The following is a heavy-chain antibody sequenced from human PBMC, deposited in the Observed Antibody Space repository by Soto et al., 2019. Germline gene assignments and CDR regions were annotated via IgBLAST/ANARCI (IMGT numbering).Heavy chain of an antibody. D-gene: IGHD1-26*01. J-gene: IGHJ2*01. CDR1: GFKFSSYG. CDR3: AKDYRVVGASVDFDL. Sequence: QVQLVESGGGVVQPGRSLRLSCAASGFKFSSYGMHWVRQAPGKGLEWVAVISYDGSNKYYADSVKGRFTISRDNSKNTLYLQMNSLRDEDTAVYDGAKDYRVVGASVDFDLGGRGSLGTVSS. CDR2: ISYDGSNK. V-gene: IGHV3-30*18.